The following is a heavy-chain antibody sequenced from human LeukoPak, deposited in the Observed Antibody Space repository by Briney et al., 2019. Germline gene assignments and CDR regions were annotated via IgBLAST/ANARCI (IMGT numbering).Heavy chain of an antibody. Sequence: SETLSLTCAVYGGSFSGYYWSWIRQPPGKGLEWIGEINHSGSTNYNPSLKSRVTISVDTSKNQFSLKLSSVTAADTAVYYCARENVEMATIFFDYWGQGTLVTVSS. J-gene: IGHJ4*02. V-gene: IGHV4-34*01. CDR3: ARENVEMATIFFDY. CDR1: GGSFSGYY. CDR2: INHSGST. D-gene: IGHD5-24*01.